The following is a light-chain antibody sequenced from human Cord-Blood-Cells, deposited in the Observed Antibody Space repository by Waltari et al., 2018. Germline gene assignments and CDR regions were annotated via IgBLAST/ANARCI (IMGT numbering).Light chain of an antibody. CDR2: EGS. CDR1: SSDVGRYNL. Sequence: QSVLTQPASVSGSPGQSITIPCPGTSSDVGRYNLVSWYQQHPGKAPKLMIYEGSKRPSGVSNRFSGSKSCNTASLTISGLQAEDEADYYCCSYAGSSTYVFGTGTKVTVL. CDR3: CSYAGSSTYV. J-gene: IGLJ1*01. V-gene: IGLV2-23*01.